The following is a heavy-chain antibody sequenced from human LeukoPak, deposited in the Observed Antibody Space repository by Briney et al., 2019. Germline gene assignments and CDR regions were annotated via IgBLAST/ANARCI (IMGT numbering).Heavy chain of an antibody. Sequence: GGSLRLSCAASGFTFSDYYMSWIRQAPGKGLEWVSYISSSGSTIYYADSVKGRFTISRDNAKNSLYLQMNSLRAEDTALYHCARALRYFDWPDAFDIWGQGTMVTVSS. V-gene: IGHV3-11*01. CDR1: GFTFSDYY. CDR2: ISSSGSTI. J-gene: IGHJ3*02. D-gene: IGHD3-9*01. CDR3: ARALRYFDWPDAFDI.